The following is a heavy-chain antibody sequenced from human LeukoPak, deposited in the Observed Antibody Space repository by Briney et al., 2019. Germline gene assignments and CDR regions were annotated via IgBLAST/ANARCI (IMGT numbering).Heavy chain of an antibody. V-gene: IGHV3-30*02. CDR1: GFTFSSYG. CDR3: AKATGNLGN. Sequence: PGGSLRLSCAASGFTFSSYGLHWVRQAPGKGLEWVAFIQYDGSNNYYADSVKGRFTISRDNSRNTLCLQMNSLTGDDTARYFCAKATGNLGNWGQGTLVTVSS. D-gene: IGHD1-1*01. CDR2: IQYDGSNN. J-gene: IGHJ4*02.